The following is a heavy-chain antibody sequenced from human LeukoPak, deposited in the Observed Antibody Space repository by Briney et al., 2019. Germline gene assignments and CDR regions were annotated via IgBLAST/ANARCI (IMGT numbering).Heavy chain of an antibody. CDR3: ARDSEVYYYDSSGYSEKTYYYYGMDV. CDR1: GGSISSGGFY. CDR2: IYYSGST. D-gene: IGHD3-22*01. Sequence: SETLSLTCTVSGGSISSGGFYWSWIRQHPGKGLEWIGYIYYSGSTNYNPSLKSRVTISVDTSKNQFSLKLSSVTAADTAVYYCARDSEVYYYDSSGYSEKTYYYYGMDVWGQGTTVTVSS. V-gene: IGHV4-61*08. J-gene: IGHJ6*02.